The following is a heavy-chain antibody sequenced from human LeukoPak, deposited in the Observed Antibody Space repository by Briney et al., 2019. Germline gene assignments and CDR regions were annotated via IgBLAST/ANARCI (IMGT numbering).Heavy chain of an antibody. Sequence: PGGSLRLSCAASGFTFSSYGMHWVRQAPGKGLEWVAFIRYDGSNKYYADSVKGRFTISRDNAKNSLYLQMNSLRAEDTAVYYCARLYSYDYWGQGTLVTVSS. D-gene: IGHD5-18*01. CDR2: IRYDGSNK. J-gene: IGHJ4*02. V-gene: IGHV3-30*02. CDR1: GFTFSSYG. CDR3: ARLYSYDY.